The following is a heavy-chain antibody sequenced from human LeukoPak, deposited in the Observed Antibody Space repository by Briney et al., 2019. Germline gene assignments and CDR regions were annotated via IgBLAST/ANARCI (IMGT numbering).Heavy chain of an antibody. V-gene: IGHV1-8*01. Sequence: GASVKVSCKASGYTFTSYDINWVRQATGQGLEWMGWMNPNSGNTGYAQKFQGRVTMTRNTSISTAYMELSSLRSEGTAVYYCARALAAAGRSFDYWGQGTLVTVSP. J-gene: IGHJ4*02. D-gene: IGHD6-13*01. CDR2: MNPNSGNT. CDR1: GYTFTSYD. CDR3: ARALAAAGRSFDY.